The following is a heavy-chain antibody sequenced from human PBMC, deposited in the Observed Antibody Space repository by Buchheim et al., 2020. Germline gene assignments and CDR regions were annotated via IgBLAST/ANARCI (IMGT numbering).Heavy chain of an antibody. D-gene: IGHD6-13*01. Sequence: QVQLQESGPGLVKPSQTLSLTCTVSGGSISSGGYYWSWIRQHPGKGLEWIGYIYYSGSTYYNPSLKSRVTISVDTSKNQFSLKLSSVTAADTAVYYCAREVRPETGYSSSWYKWGLDYWGQGTL. CDR2: IYYSGST. V-gene: IGHV4-31*03. CDR1: GGSISSGGYY. CDR3: AREVRPETGYSSSWYKWGLDY. J-gene: IGHJ4*02.